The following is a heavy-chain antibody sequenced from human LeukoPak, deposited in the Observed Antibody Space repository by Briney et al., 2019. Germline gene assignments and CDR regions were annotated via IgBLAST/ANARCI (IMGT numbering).Heavy chain of an antibody. Sequence: SETLSLTCAVYGGSFSGYYWSWIRQPPGKGLEWIGEINHSGSTNYNPSLKSRVTISVDTSKNQFSLKLSSVTAADTAVYYCASLSRRIDYWGQGTLVTVSS. J-gene: IGHJ4*02. V-gene: IGHV4-34*01. CDR2: INHSGST. CDR3: ASLSRRIDY. CDR1: GGSFSGYY.